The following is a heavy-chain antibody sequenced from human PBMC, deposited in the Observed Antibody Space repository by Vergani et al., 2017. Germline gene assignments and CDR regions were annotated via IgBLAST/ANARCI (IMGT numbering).Heavy chain of an antibody. CDR2: INHSGST. CDR3: ARAPRVPAAIGDYYYYMDV. Sequence: QVQLQQWGAGLLKPSETLSLTCAVYGGSFSGYYWSWIRQPPGKGLEWIGEINHSGSTNYNPSLKSRVTISVDTSKNQFSLKLSSVTAADTAVDYCARAPRVPAAIGDYYYYMDVWGKGTTVTVSS. J-gene: IGHJ6*03. V-gene: IGHV4-34*01. D-gene: IGHD2-2*02. CDR1: GGSFSGYY.